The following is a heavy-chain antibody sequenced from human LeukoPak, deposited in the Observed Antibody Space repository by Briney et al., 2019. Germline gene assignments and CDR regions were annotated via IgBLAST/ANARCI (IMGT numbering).Heavy chain of an antibody. J-gene: IGHJ6*04. Sequence: PGGSLRLSCAASGFTFSRHNMNWVRQAPGKGLEWVSSISSSSSYIYYADSVKGRFAISGDNAKNSLYLQMNSLRAEDTAVYYCAELGITMIGGVWGKGTTVTISS. D-gene: IGHD3-10*02. CDR3: AELGITMIGGV. V-gene: IGHV3-21*01. CDR2: ISSSSSYI. CDR1: GFTFSRHN.